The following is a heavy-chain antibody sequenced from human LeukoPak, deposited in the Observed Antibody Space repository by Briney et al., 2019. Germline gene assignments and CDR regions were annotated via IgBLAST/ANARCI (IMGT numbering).Heavy chain of an antibody. CDR2: IGTAGDI. V-gene: IGHV3-13*01. CDR1: GFTFSNYD. D-gene: IGHD6-13*01. Sequence: GGSLRLSCAASGFTFSNYDMHWVRHATGKGREWVSGIGTAGDIYYPGSVKGRFTISRENAKNSLYLQMNSQRAGDTAVYYCARRNPHIAAAGSDYWGQGTLVTVSS. J-gene: IGHJ4*02. CDR3: ARRNPHIAAAGSDY.